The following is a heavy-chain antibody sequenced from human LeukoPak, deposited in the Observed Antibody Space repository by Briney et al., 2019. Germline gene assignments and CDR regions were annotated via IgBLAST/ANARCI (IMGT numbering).Heavy chain of an antibody. CDR3: AREDYSDSSAYYFQGYFDY. D-gene: IGHD3-22*01. CDR1: GFTFSDYY. Sequence: MSGGSLRLSCAASGFTFSDYYMSWIRQAPGKGLEWVSYISSSSSYIYYADSVKGRFTISRDNAKNSLYLQMNSLRAEDTAVYFCAREDYSDSSAYYFQGYFDYWGQGALVTVSS. J-gene: IGHJ4*02. CDR2: ISSSSSYI. V-gene: IGHV3-11*06.